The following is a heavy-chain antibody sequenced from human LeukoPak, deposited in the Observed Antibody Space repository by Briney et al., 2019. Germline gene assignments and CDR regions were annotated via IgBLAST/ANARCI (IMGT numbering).Heavy chain of an antibody. V-gene: IGHV1-69*05. CDR1: GGTFSSYA. CDR2: IIPIFGTA. J-gene: IGHJ6*03. CDR3: ARENRVSTLSYYYYYMDV. Sequence: SVKVSCKASGGTFSSYAISWVRQAPGQGPEWMGGIIPIFGTANYAQKFQGRVTITTDESTSTAYMELSSLRSEDTAVYYCARENRVSTLSYYYYYMDVWGKGTTVTVSS. D-gene: IGHD1-14*01.